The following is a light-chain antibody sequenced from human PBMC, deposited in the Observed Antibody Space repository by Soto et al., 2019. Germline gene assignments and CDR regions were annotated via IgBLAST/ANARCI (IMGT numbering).Light chain of an antibody. Sequence: QSVLTQPPSASGTPGQRVTISCSGSSSNIGSNYVYWYRQLPGTAPNVLIYRNDERPSGVPDRFSGSKSGSSASLAICGLRSEDEADYYCSAWDDSLSGPVFGRGTKLTVL. CDR2: RND. J-gene: IGLJ3*02. CDR1: SSNIGSNY. CDR3: SAWDDSLSGPV. V-gene: IGLV1-47*01.